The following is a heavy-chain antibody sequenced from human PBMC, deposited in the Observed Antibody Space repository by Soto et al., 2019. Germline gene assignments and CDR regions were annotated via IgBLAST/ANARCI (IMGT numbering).Heavy chain of an antibody. D-gene: IGHD3-16*01. CDR3: ARHGDYVWGSYVYYYYYGMDV. CDR1: GGSFSGYY. Sequence: QVQLQQWGAGLLKPSETLSLTCAVYGGSFSGYYWSWIRQPPGKGLEWIGEINHSGSTNYNPSLTSRVTISVDTSKNQFSLKLSSVTAADTAVYYCARHGDYVWGSYVYYYYYGMDVWGQGTTVTVSS. V-gene: IGHV4-34*01. J-gene: IGHJ6*02. CDR2: INHSGST.